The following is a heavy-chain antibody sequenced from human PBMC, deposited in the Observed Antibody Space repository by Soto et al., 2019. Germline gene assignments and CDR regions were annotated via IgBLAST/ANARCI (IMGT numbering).Heavy chain of an antibody. J-gene: IGHJ4*02. CDR3: ARGDSSGYYSYYLDY. CDR2: INSDGSST. D-gene: IGHD3-22*01. Sequence: AGGSLRLSCAASGFTFSSYWMHWVRQAPGKGLVWVSRINSDGSSTSYADSVKGRFTISRDNAKNTLYLQMNSLRAEDTAVYYCARGDSSGYYSYYLDYWGQGTLVTVSS. CDR1: GFTFSSYW. V-gene: IGHV3-74*01.